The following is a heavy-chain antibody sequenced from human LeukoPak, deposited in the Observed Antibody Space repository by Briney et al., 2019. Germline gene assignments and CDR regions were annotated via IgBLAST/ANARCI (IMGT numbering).Heavy chain of an antibody. CDR1: GYTFIDQY. Sequence: ASVKVSCKTSGYTFIDQYMHWVRQAPGQGLEWMGRINPRSGGTNYAQRFQGRVTMTRDTSISTAYMELSGLRSDDTAVYYCARVSYGDYYFDYWGQGTLVTVSS. V-gene: IGHV1-2*06. CDR2: INPRSGGT. CDR3: ARVSYGDYYFDY. J-gene: IGHJ4*02. D-gene: IGHD4-17*01.